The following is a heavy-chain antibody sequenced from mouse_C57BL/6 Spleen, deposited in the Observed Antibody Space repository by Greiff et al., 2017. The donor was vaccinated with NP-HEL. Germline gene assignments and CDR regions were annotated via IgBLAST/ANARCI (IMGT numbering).Heavy chain of an antibody. CDR2: INPYNGDT. CDR3: ARYYGSSYDYAMDY. Sequence: VHVKQSGPELVKPGDSVKISCKASGYSFTGYFMNWVMQSHGKSLEWIGRINPYNGDTFYNQKFKGKATLTVDKSSSTAHMELRSLTSEDSAVYYCARYYGSSYDYAMDYWGQGTSVTVSS. V-gene: IGHV1-20*01. CDR1: GYSFTGYF. J-gene: IGHJ4*01. D-gene: IGHD1-1*01.